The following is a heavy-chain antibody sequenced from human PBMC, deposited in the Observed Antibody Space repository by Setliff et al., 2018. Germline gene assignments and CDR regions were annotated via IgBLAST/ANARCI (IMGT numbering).Heavy chain of an antibody. D-gene: IGHD6-19*01. CDR2: IYYSGST. Sequence: SETLSLTCTVSGGSISSSSYYWGWIRQPPGKGLEWIGSIYYSGSTYYNPSLKSRVTISVDTSKNQFSLKVSSVTAADTAVYYCARENRYSSGWYSYYYGMDVWGRGTTVTVSS. CDR1: GGSISSSSYY. V-gene: IGHV4-39*07. CDR3: ARENRYSSGWYSYYYGMDV. J-gene: IGHJ6*02.